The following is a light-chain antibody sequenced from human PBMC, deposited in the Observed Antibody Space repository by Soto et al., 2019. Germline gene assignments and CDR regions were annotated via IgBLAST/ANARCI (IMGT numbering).Light chain of an antibody. CDR1: QSISSN. CDR2: SAS. V-gene: IGKV3-15*01. J-gene: IGKJ4*01. CDR3: QQYHDWPPLT. Sequence: EIVVTQSPATLSVSLGERVTLSCRASQSISSNLAWYQQKPGLPPRLLFYSASARATGTSARFSGSGSGTEFTLTISNLQSEDVAVYYCQQYHDWPPLTFGGGTKVQIK.